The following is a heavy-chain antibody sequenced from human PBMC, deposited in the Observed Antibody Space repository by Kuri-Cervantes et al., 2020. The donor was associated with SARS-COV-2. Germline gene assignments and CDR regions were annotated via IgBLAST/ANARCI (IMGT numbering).Heavy chain of an antibody. V-gene: IGHV3-48*02. J-gene: IGHJ6*02. CDR2: ISSSSSTI. D-gene: IGHD3-22*01. CDR3: AKDADYYDSGGDGMDV. Sequence: GESLKISCAASGFTFSSYSMNWVRQAPGKGLEWVSYISSSSSTIYYADSVKGRFTISRDNAKNSLYLQMNSLRDEDTAVYYCAKDADYYDSGGDGMDVWGQGTTVTVSS. CDR1: GFTFSSYS.